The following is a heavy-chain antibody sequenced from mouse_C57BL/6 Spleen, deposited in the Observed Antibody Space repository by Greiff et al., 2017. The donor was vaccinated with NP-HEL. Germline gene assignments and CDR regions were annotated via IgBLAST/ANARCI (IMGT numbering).Heavy chain of an antibody. CDR2: IHPNNGGT. CDR1: GYTFTDYY. D-gene: IGHD1-1*02. J-gene: IGHJ2*01. V-gene: IGHV1-22*01. CDR3: ARLWVDFDY. Sequence: VQLQQPGPELVKPGASVKMSCKASGYTFTDYYMHWVKQSHGKSLEWIGNIHPNNGGTSYNQKFKGKATLTVNKSSSTAYMQLRSLTSEDSAVYGGARLWVDFDYWGQGTTLTVSS.